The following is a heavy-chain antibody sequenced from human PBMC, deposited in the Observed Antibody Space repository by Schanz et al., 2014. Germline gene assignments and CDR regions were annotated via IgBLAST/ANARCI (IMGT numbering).Heavy chain of an antibody. D-gene: IGHD2-15*01. CDR2: IYDSGNT. Sequence: QVQLQQWGPGLVKPSQTLSLTCTVSGGSISSGGYYWSWIRQHPGKGLEWIGYIYDSGNTYYNPSLKSRVTMSIDTSEKQFSLNLRSVTGADTAVYYCARLVGPSFYYGMDVWGQGTTVTVSS. J-gene: IGHJ6*02. CDR1: GGSISSGGYY. V-gene: IGHV4-31*03. CDR3: ARLVGPSFYYGMDV.